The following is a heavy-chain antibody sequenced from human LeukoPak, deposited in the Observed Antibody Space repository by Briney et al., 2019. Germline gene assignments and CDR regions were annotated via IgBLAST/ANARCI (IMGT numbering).Heavy chain of an antibody. D-gene: IGHD3-3*01. Sequence: GGSLRLSCAASGFTFSSYAMSWVRQAPGKGLEWVSAISGSGGSTYYADSVKGRFTISRDNSKNTLYLQMNSLRAEDTAVYYCAKDLTIFGVVITGDFDYWGQGTLVTVSS. CDR2: ISGSGGST. J-gene: IGHJ4*02. CDR1: GFTFSSYA. V-gene: IGHV3-23*01. CDR3: AKDLTIFGVVITGDFDY.